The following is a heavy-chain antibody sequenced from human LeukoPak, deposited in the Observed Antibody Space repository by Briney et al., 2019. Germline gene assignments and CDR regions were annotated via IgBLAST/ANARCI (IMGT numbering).Heavy chain of an antibody. Sequence: GASVKVSCKASGGTFSSYAISWVRQAPGQGLEWMGWISAYNGNTNYAQKLQGRVTMTTDTSTSTAYMELRSLRSDDTAVYYCARDLTAIAAAGTHFDYWGQGTLVTVSS. CDR3: ARDLTAIAAAGTHFDY. J-gene: IGHJ4*02. CDR1: GGTFSSYA. D-gene: IGHD6-13*01. CDR2: ISAYNGNT. V-gene: IGHV1-18*01.